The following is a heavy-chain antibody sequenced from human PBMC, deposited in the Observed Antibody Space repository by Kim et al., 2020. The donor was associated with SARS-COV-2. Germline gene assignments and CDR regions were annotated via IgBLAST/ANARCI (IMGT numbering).Heavy chain of an antibody. CDR1: GGSISSGGYY. J-gene: IGHJ5*02. Sequence: SETLSLTCTVSGGSISSGGYYWSWIRQHPGKGLEWIGYIYYSGSTYYNPSLKSRVTISVDTSKNQFSLKLSSVTAADTAVYYCARQTYYYGSGSYFYWFDPWGQGTLVTVSS. CDR2: IYYSGST. V-gene: IGHV4-31*03. CDR3: ARQTYYYGSGSYFYWFDP. D-gene: IGHD3-10*01.